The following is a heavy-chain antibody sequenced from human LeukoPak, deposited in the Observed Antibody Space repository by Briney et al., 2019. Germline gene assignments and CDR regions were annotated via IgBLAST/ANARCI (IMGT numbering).Heavy chain of an antibody. J-gene: IGHJ4*02. CDR1: GGSLSGFY. Sequence: PSETLSLTCAVYGGSLSGFYWSWIRQSPGKGLEWIGEINQSGSTNYNPSLKSRVTISVDTSKNQFSLKLSSVTAADTAQYYCATISGRFSAYFDYWGQGTLVTVSS. V-gene: IGHV4-34*01. D-gene: IGHD3-3*01. CDR3: ATISGRFSAYFDY. CDR2: INQSGST.